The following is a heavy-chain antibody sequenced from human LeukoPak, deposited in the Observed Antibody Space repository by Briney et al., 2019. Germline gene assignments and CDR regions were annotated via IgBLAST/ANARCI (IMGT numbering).Heavy chain of an antibody. CDR3: ARDSRDSSGWSLSETDY. D-gene: IGHD6-19*01. J-gene: IGHJ4*02. Sequence: SVKVSCQASGGTFSSYAISWVRQAPGQGLEWMGRIIPILGIANYAQKFQGRVTITADKSTSTAYMELSSLRSEDTAVYYCARDSRDSSGWSLSETDYRGQGTLVTVSS. V-gene: IGHV1-69*04. CDR2: IIPILGIA. CDR1: GGTFSSYA.